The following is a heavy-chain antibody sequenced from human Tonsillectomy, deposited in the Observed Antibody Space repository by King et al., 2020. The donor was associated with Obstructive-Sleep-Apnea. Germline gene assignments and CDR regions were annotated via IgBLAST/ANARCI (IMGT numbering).Heavy chain of an antibody. Sequence: QLQESGPGLVKPSQTLSLTCTVSGGSISSGDYYWSWIRQAPGKGLEWIGYIYYSGSTYYNPSLKSRGTISVDTSKNHFSLKLSSVTAADTAGYYCARNPTVSYYFDYWGQGTLVTVSS. J-gene: IGHJ4*02. CDR2: IYYSGST. D-gene: IGHD4-17*01. CDR3: ARNPTVSYYFDY. CDR1: GGSISSGDYY. V-gene: IGHV4-30-4*01.